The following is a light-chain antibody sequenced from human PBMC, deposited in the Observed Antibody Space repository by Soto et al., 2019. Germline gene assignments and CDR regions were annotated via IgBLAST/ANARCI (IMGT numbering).Light chain of an antibody. CDR1: QSIAIF. CDR2: GAT. V-gene: IGKV1-39*01. Sequence: DIQMTQSPSSLSASVGDRVTIACRASQSIAIFLNWYQQKPGKAPKLLIYGATSLQSGVPSRFSADGSGTDFNPTISSLQPEDFATYYCQQSSSGPPFTFGPGTKVDIK. J-gene: IGKJ3*01. CDR3: QQSSSGPPFT.